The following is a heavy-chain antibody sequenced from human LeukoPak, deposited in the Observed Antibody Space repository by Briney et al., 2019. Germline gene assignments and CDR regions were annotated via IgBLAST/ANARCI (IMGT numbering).Heavy chain of an antibody. CDR2: IYTDGNT. J-gene: IGHJ3*02. Sequence: PGGSLRLSCAASEFSVSSNYMNWVRQTPGKGLEWVSVIYTDGNTYYADSVKGRFTISRDKSKNTMYLQMNSLRAEDTALYYCARDLSGYWTSGTCYAFDIWGQGTMVTVSS. V-gene: IGHV3-53*01. CDR1: EFSVSSNY. CDR3: ARDLSGYWTSGTCYAFDI. D-gene: IGHD2-15*01.